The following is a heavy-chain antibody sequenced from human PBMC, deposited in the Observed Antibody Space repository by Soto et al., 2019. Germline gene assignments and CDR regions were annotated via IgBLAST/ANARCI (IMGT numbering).Heavy chain of an antibody. CDR1: GYTFTSQN. CDR3: ARVYCSGGSCYSIDY. D-gene: IGHD2-15*01. Sequence: ASVKVSCKASGYTFTSQNMHWVRQAPGQGLEWMGVINPSIGTTTYAQKFQGRVTMTSDTSTSSVYMEVSSLRSEDTAVYYCARVYCSGGSCYSIDYWGQGTLVNVS. V-gene: IGHV1-46*03. J-gene: IGHJ4*02. CDR2: INPSIGTT.